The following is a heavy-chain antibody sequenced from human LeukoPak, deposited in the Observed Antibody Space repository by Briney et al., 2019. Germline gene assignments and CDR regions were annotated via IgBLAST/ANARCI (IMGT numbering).Heavy chain of an antibody. CDR1: GGSISSGIYY. CDR3: ASRGGGTSGLSVP. CDR2: IYYSGST. V-gene: IGHV4-39*01. Sequence: SETLSLTCIVSGGSISSGIYYWGWIRQPPGKGLEWIGSIYYSGSTYYNPSLKRRITTSVDTSKNQYSLKQSFVTAAETGVYYCASRGGGTSGLSVPGGEGTLVSVSS. D-gene: IGHD6-19*01. J-gene: IGHJ4*02.